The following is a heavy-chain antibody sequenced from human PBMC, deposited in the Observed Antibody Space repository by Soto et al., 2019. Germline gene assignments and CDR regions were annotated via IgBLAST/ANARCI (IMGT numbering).Heavy chain of an antibody. CDR1: SDSISSSTYY. CDR2: IFYTGST. V-gene: IGHV4-39*01. J-gene: IGHJ5*02. D-gene: IGHD2-2*01. CDR3: ARRGRVVIPSTRAKWFAP. Sequence: SETLSLTCTVSSDSISSSTYYWGWIRQPPGKGLEWIGTIFYTGSTYYNPSLKSRVTISVDTSKNQFSLRLSSVTAADTAVYYCARRGRVVIPSTRAKWFAPGGQGPLVTVSS.